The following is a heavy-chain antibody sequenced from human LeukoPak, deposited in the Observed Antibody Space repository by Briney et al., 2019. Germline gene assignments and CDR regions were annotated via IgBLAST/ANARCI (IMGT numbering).Heavy chain of an antibody. CDR1: GGTFSSYA. CDR2: ISAYNGNT. CDR3: ARTDTAIPFDP. V-gene: IGHV1-18*01. J-gene: IGHJ5*02. Sequence: ASVKVSCKASGGTFSSYAISWVRQAPGQGLEWMGWISAYNGNTNYAQKLQGRVTMTTDTSTSTAYMELRSLRSDDTAVYYCARTDTAIPFDPWGQGTLVTVSS. D-gene: IGHD5-18*01.